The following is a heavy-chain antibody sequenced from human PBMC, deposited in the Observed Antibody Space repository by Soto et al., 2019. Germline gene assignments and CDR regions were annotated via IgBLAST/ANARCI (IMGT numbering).Heavy chain of an antibody. D-gene: IGHD1-1*01. CDR1: GGSISSGGYY. CDR2: IYYSGST. Sequence: SETLSLTCTVSGGSISSGGYYWSWIRQHPGKGLEWIGYIYYSGSTYYNPSLKSRVTISGDTSKNQFSLNLSSVTAADTAVYYCARHLNELEVSGTNWFDPWGQGTLVTVSS. V-gene: IGHV4-31*03. CDR3: ARHLNELEVSGTNWFDP. J-gene: IGHJ5*02.